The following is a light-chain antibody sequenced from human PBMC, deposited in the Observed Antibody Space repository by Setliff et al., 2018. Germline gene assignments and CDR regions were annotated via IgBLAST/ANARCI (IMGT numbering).Light chain of an antibody. Sequence: QSALTQPPSVSGAPGQRVTISCTGSSSNIGAGYDVHWYQQPPGTAPKLLIYGNSNRPSGVPDRFSGSKSGTSASLAITGLQAEDEADYYCQSYDSSLSAYVVFGGGTKVTVL. J-gene: IGLJ2*01. CDR1: SSNIGAGYD. CDR3: QSYDSSLSAYVV. CDR2: GNS. V-gene: IGLV1-40*01.